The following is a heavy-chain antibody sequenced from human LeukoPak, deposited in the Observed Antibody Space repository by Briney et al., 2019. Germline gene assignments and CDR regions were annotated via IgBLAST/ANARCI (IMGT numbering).Heavy chain of an antibody. CDR3: ARAPVTVTTVWFDP. J-gene: IGHJ5*02. CDR1: GYSISSGYY. V-gene: IGHV4-38-2*02. Sequence: PSETLSLTCTVSGYSISSGYYWGWIRQPPGKGLEWIGSIGHSGSTSYNPSLKSRLTISLDTSNNQFSLRLTSVTAADTAIYYCARAPVTVTTVWFDPWGQGTQVTVSS. CDR2: IGHSGST. D-gene: IGHD4-17*01.